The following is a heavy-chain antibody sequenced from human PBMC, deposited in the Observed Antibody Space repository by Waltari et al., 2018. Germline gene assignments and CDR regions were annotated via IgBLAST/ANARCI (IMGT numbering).Heavy chain of an antibody. CDR2: IGTSGGAV. V-gene: IGHV3-48*03. CDR3: TTMVVVAXDNWFDP. Sequence: EVRLVESXGGLVKPGGSXRLSCXTSGFXFSNYXLXWVRQAPGKGLEWISFIGTSGGAVXDADSSKGRFTIXREXAKXSXSXEMTNLSAXXTGVXFCTTMVVVAXDNWFDPXGQGTLVIVXS. D-gene: IGHD2-15*01. J-gene: IGHJ5*02. CDR1: GFXFSNYX.